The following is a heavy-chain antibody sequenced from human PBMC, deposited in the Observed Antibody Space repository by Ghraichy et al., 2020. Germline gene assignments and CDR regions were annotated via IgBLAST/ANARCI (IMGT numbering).Heavy chain of an antibody. CDR1: GGPISSGGYS. Sequence: SETLSLTCAVSGGPISSGGYSWSWIRQPPGKGLEWIGFIYQSGSTYYNPSLKSRVTISVDRSKNQFSLKLTSVTAADTAVYFCASGYTYGSSLAFFDYWGQGTLVTVSS. CDR3: ASGYTYGSSLAFFDY. D-gene: IGHD5-18*01. J-gene: IGHJ4*02. CDR2: IYQSGST. V-gene: IGHV4-30-2*01.